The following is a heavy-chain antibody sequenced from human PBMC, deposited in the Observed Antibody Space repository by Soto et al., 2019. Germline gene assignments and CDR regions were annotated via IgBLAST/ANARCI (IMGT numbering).Heavy chain of an antibody. CDR1: GGTFRSYT. CDR3: ARDLSYFAY. V-gene: IGHV1-69*04. J-gene: IGHJ4*02. CDR2: IIPILGIA. Sequence: GASVKVCCEASGGTFRSYTSRWVRQAPGQGLEWMGRIIPILGIANYAQKFQGRVTITADKSTSTAYMELSSLRSEDTAVYYCARDLSYFAYWGQGTLVTVSS.